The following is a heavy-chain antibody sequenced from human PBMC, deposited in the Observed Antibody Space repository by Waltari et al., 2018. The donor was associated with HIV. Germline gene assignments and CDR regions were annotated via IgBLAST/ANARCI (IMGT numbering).Heavy chain of an antibody. CDR3: VREVVVAATWWFDP. CDR1: GFTFSNYW. CDR2: IRGDGIMT. V-gene: IGHV3-74*01. D-gene: IGHD2-15*01. J-gene: IGHJ5*02. Sequence: EVQLVESGGGLVQPGGSLRLSCAASGFTFSNYWMHWVRQAPGKGLVVVVRIRGDGIMTTCADSVKGRFTISRDNPKNTLYLQMNRLRVEDTAVYYCVREVVVAATWWFDPWGQGTLVTVSS.